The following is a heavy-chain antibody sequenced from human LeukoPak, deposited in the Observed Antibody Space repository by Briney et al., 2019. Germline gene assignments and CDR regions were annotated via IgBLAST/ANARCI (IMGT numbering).Heavy chain of an antibody. Sequence: ASVKVSCKAPGYTFTSYDINWVRQATGQGLEWMGWMNPNSGNTDYAQKFQGRVTMTRNTSISTAYMELSSLRSEDTAVYYCAREGESGEDFDYWGQGTLVTVSS. CDR3: AREGESGEDFDY. CDR2: MNPNSGNT. J-gene: IGHJ4*02. D-gene: IGHD3-16*01. V-gene: IGHV1-8*01. CDR1: GYTFTSYD.